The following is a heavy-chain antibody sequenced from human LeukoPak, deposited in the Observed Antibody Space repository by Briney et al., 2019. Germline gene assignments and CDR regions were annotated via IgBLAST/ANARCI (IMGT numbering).Heavy chain of an antibody. CDR2: ISGSGGSK. D-gene: IGHD6-13*01. J-gene: IGHJ4*02. V-gene: IGHV3-23*01. Sequence: GGSLRLSCAASGFTFSSYGMSWVRQAPGKGLEWVSAISGSGGSKYYADSVKGRFTISRDNSKNTLYLQMNSLRAEDTAVYYCAKDNGEQQLVDYFDYWGQGTLVTVSS. CDR1: GFTFSSYG. CDR3: AKDNGEQQLVDYFDY.